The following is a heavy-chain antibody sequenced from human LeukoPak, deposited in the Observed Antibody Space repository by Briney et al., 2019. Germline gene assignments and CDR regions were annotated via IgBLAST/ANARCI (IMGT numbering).Heavy chain of an antibody. CDR1: GFTFSNYS. CDR2: ISSSSSYI. CDR3: ARPNYGDYPFDY. V-gene: IGHV3-21*01. D-gene: IGHD4-17*01. Sequence: GGSLRLSCAASGFTFSNYSMNWARQAPGKGLEWVSSISSSSSYIYYADSMKGRFTISRDNAKNSLYLQMNSLRAEDTAVYYCARPNYGDYPFDYWGQGTLVTVSS. J-gene: IGHJ4*02.